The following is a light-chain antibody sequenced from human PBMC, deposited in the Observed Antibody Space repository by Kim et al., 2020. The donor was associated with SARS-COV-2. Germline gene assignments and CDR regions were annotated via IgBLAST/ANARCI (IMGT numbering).Light chain of an antibody. J-gene: IGKJ2*01. CDR3: QQYNIYSYT. CDR2: KTS. Sequence: DIQMTQSPSTLSASVGDRVTITCRASQSVSSWLAWYQQKPGKAPKLLIYKTSTLETGVPIRFSGSGSGTEFTLTISSLQPEDFATYFCQQYNIYSYTFGQGTKLEI. CDR1: QSVSSW. V-gene: IGKV1-5*03.